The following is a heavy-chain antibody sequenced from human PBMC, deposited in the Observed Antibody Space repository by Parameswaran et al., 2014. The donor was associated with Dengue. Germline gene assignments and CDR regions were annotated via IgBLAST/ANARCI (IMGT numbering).Heavy chain of an antibody. CDR2: INPSGGST. D-gene: IGHD3-16*01. Sequence: WVRQAPGQGLEWMGIINPSGGSTSYAQKFQGRVTMTRDTSTSTVYMELSSLRSEDTAVYYCASGGPLADLTFGGPSGYYYYGMDVWGQGTAVPSP. V-gene: IGHV1-46*01. CDR3: ASGGPLADLTFGGPSGYYYYGMDV. J-gene: IGHJ6*02.